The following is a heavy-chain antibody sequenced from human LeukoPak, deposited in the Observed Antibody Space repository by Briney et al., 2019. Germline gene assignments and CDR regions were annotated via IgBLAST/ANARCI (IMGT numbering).Heavy chain of an antibody. V-gene: IGHV4-61*02. J-gene: IGHJ4*02. CDR2: IYTSGST. Sequence: PSETLSLTCTVSGGSISSGSYSWSWIRQPAGKGLEWIGRIYTSGSTNYNPSLKSRVTISVDTSKNQFSLKLSSVTAADTAVYYCARDQGCGGSCYELGYWGQGTLVTVSS. CDR3: ARDQGCGGSCYELGY. CDR1: GGSISSGSYS. D-gene: IGHD2-15*01.